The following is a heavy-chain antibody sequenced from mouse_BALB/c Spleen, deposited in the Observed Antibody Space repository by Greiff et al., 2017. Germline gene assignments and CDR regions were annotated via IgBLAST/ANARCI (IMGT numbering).Heavy chain of an antibody. CDR3: ARTWLRSAMDY. D-gene: IGHD2-2*01. J-gene: IGHJ4*01. V-gene: IGHV1-26*01. Sequence: EVQLQQSGPELVKPGASVKISCKASGYTFTDYYINWVKQKPGQGLEWIGGINPNNGGTSYNQKFKGKATLTVDKSSSTAYMELRSLTSEDSAVYYCARTWLRSAMDYWGQGTSVTVSS. CDR1: GYTFTDYY. CDR2: INPNNGGT.